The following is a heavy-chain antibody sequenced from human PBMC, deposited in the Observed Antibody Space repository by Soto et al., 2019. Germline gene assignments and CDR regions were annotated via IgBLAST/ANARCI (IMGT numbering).Heavy chain of an antibody. D-gene: IGHD6-13*01. CDR1: GFTFSSYG. CDR2: IWYDGSNK. V-gene: IGHV3-33*01. CDR3: ARDIAAAGTSYYYHGMDV. Sequence: QVQLVESGGGVVQPGRSLRLSCAASGFTFSSYGMHWVRQAPGKGLEWVAVIWYDGSNKYYADSVKGRFTISRDNSKNTLYLQMNSLRAEDTAVYYCARDIAAAGTSYYYHGMDVWGQGTTVTVSS. J-gene: IGHJ6*02.